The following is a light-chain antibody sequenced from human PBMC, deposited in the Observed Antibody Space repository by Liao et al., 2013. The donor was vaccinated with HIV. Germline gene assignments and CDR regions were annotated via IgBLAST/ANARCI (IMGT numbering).Light chain of an antibody. CDR1: KLGDKY. CDR3: QVWDRSTSFV. J-gene: IGLJ1*01. Sequence: SYEVTQPPSVSVSPGQTASITCSGDKLGDKYACWYQRKTGQSPEVVIYQDSRRPSGIPERFSGSNSGNTATLTISGTQAMDEADYFCQVWDRSTSFVFGSGTKVTVL. V-gene: IGLV3-1*01. CDR2: QDS.